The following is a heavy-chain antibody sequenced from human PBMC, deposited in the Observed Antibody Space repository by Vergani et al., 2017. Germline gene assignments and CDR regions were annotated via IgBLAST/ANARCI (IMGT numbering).Heavy chain of an antibody. Sequence: VQLVESGGGVVQPGRSLRLSCAASGFTFSSYGMHWVRQAPGKGLEWVAVISYDGSNKYYADSVKGRFTISRDNSKNTLYLQMNSLRAEDTAVYYCAKSLAVDYYGMDVWGQGTTVTVSS. CDR1: GFTFSSYG. CDR2: ISYDGSNK. D-gene: IGHD4-23*01. J-gene: IGHJ6*02. V-gene: IGHV3-30*18. CDR3: AKSLAVDYYGMDV.